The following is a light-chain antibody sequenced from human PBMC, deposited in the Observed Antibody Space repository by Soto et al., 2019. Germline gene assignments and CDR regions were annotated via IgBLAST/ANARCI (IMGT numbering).Light chain of an antibody. V-gene: IGKV3D-20*02. J-gene: IGKJ1*01. CDR2: GAS. CDR3: QQRSKWRT. CDR1: QSVSNNY. Sequence: EIVLTQSTGTLSLSPGARDTLSCRASQSVSNNYLAWYQQKPGQAPRLLIYGASSRATGIPARFSGSGSGTDFTLTINSLEPEDFAVYYCQQRSKWRTFGQGTKVDIK.